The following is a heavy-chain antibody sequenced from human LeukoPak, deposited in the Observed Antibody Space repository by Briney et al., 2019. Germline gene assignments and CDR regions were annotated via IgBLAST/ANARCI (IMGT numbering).Heavy chain of an antibody. J-gene: IGHJ4*02. CDR3: AKDRTRSDF. Sequence: PGGSLRLSCVASGFTFSSNAMSWVCQAPGKGLEWVSAISGSGVTTYYADYVKGRFTISRDNSKNTLFLQMNSLRVEDTAVYYCAKDRTRSDFWGQGTLVTVSS. D-gene: IGHD3/OR15-3a*01. CDR1: GFTFSSNA. V-gene: IGHV3-23*01. CDR2: ISGSGVTT.